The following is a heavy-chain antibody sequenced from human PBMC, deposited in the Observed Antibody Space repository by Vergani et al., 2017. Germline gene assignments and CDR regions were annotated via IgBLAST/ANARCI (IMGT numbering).Heavy chain of an antibody. CDR1: GGSFSGYY. CDR3: ARQRPGSGWSPGDFDD. V-gene: IGHV4-34*01. D-gene: IGHD6-19*01. CDR2: INHSGST. J-gene: IGHJ4*02. Sequence: QVQLQQLSAGLLKPSETLSLTCAVYGGSFSGYYWSWIRQPPGKGLEWIGEINHSGSTNYNPSLKSRVTISVDTSKNQFSLKLSSVTAADTAVYFCARQRPGSGWSPGDFDDWGQGILVTVSS.